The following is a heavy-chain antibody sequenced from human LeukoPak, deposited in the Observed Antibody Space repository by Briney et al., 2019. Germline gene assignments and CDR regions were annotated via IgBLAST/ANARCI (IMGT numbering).Heavy chain of an antibody. J-gene: IGHJ4*02. V-gene: IGHV4-38-2*02. CDR3: ARGVNSGYFDY. Sequence: SETLSLTCPVSGYSISTGYYWDWIRQPPGKGLEWIGTFYHGGSTYYNPSLKSRVTISVDTSKNQFSLKLTSVAAADTAVYYCARGVNSGYFDYCGQGTLVTVSS. CDR2: FYHGGST. D-gene: IGHD1-26*01. CDR1: GYSISTGYY.